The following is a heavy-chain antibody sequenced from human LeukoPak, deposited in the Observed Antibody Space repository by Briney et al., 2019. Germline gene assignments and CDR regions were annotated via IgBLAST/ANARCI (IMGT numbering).Heavy chain of an antibody. V-gene: IGHV3-23*01. CDR3: AKDHDYYASGPI. Sequence: TGGSLRLSCAVSGFIFSNYAMNWVRQAPGKGLEWVSAISGSGDSTYYADSVKGRFTISRDNSKNTLSLQMNSLRAEDTAVYYCAKDHDYYASGPIWGQGTMVTVSS. D-gene: IGHD3-10*01. CDR1: GFIFSNYA. CDR2: ISGSGDST. J-gene: IGHJ3*02.